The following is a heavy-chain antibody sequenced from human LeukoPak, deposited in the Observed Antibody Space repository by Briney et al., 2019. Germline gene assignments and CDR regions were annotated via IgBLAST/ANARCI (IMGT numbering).Heavy chain of an antibody. V-gene: IGHV1-69*13. CDR2: IIPIFGTA. Sequence: SVKVSCKASGGTFSSYAISWVRQAPGQGLEWMGGIIPIFGTANYAQKLQGRVTITADESTSTAYMELSSLRSEDTAVYYCARSRGNYYDSSGYSERDYYFGYWGQGTLVTVSS. CDR3: ARSRGNYYDSSGYSERDYYFGY. D-gene: IGHD3-22*01. CDR1: GGTFSSYA. J-gene: IGHJ4*02.